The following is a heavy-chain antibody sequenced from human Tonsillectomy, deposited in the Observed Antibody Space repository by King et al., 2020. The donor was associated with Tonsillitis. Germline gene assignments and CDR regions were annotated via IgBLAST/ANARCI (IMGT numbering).Heavy chain of an antibody. CDR1: VFIVSNNY. CDR3: ATMDYYYYYMDV. V-gene: IGHV3-53*04. CDR2: IYSVGIP. J-gene: IGHJ6*03. Sequence: VQLVESVGGLVQPGGSLRLSCSASVFIVSNNYMTWVRQAPGKGLGWGSVIYSVGIPYYADSVKGRFTISRQNSKNTLYLQINSLRAEDTAVYYCATMDYYYYYMDVWGKGTTVTVSS.